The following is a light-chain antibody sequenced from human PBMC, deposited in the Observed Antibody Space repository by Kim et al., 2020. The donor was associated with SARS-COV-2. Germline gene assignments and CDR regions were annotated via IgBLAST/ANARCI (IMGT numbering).Light chain of an antibody. J-gene: IGLJ3*02. Sequence: QKDRITCQGDSCRSYDASWYQKKPGQAPVLVIYGKNNRPSGIPDRFSGSSSGNTASLTITRAQAEDEADYYCNSRDSSGNHLNWVFGGGTQLTVL. V-gene: IGLV3-19*01. CDR1: SCRSYD. CDR3: NSRDSSGNHLNWV. CDR2: GKN.